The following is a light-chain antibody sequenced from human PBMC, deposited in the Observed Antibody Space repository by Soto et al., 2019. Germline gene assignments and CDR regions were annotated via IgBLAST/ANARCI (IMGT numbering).Light chain of an antibody. CDR3: HLGVT. J-gene: IGKJ4*01. CDR2: WAS. Sequence: DIVMTQSPDSLTVSLGERATINCKSSQSILSSSNNKNYLVWYQQKPGQPPKVLINWASTRESGVPDRFSGSGSGADFTLTISSLQAEDVAVYYCHLGVTFGGGTKVEIK. CDR1: QSILSSSNNKNY. V-gene: IGKV4-1*01.